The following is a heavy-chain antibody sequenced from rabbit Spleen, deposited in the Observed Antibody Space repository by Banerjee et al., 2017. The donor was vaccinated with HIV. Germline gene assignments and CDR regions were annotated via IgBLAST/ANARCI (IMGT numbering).Heavy chain of an antibody. CDR3: ARDTGSSFSSYGMDL. CDR1: GFSFSSSDY. Sequence: QSLEESGGDLVKPGASLTLTCTASGFSFSSSDYMYWVRQAPGKGLEWVSCIAGSGSGFAYSATWAKGRFTCSKTSSTTVTLQMTSLTVADTATYFCARDTGSSFSSYGMDLWGPGTLVTVS. D-gene: IGHD8-1*01. CDR2: IAGSGSGFA. V-gene: IGHV1S40*01. J-gene: IGHJ6*01.